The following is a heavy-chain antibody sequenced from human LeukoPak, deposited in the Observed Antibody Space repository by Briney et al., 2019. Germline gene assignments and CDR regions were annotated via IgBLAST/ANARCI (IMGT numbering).Heavy chain of an antibody. J-gene: IGHJ3*02. CDR1: GGSISSYY. V-gene: IGHV4-59*01. CDR3: ARTNDAFDI. CDR2: IYYSGST. Sequence: SETLSLTCTVSGGSISSYYWSWIRQPPGKGLEWIGYIYYSGSTNYNPSLKSRVTISVDTPKNQFSLKLSSVTAADTAVYYCARTNDAFDIWGQGTMVTVSS.